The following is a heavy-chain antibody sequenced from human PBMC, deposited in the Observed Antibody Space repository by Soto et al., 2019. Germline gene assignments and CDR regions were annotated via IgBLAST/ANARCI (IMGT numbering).Heavy chain of an antibody. V-gene: IGHV1-69*06. CDR2: IIPVFDAV. J-gene: IGHJ4*02. D-gene: IGHD2-2*01. CDR3: ATLPIRRSLGTSTRSCYFDS. Sequence: QVQLLQSGPEVKKPGSSVKVSCKAPTGTFSNSGIAWVRQAPGQGLEWMGGIIPVFDAVNYAQNFKDRVTLTADKSTSTAYMELGSLRSDDTAVYYCATLPIRRSLGTSTRSCYFDSWGQGTLVTVSS. CDR1: TGTFSNSG.